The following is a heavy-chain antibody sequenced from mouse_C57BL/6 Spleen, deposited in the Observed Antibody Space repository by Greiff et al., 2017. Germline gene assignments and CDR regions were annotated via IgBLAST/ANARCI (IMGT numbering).Heavy chain of an antibody. D-gene: IGHD2-1*01. Sequence: VQLQQSGAELVRPGTSVKMSCKASGYTFTNYWIGWAKQRPGHGLEWIGDIYPGGGYTNYNEKFKGKATLTADKSSSTAYMQFSSLTSEDSAIYYCARSMVDYAMDYWGQGTSVTVSS. V-gene: IGHV1-63*01. CDR2: IYPGGGYT. J-gene: IGHJ4*01. CDR3: ARSMVDYAMDY. CDR1: GYTFTNYW.